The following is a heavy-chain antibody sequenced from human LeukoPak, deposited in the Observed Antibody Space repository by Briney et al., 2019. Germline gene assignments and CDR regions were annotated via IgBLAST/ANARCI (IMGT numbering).Heavy chain of an antibody. Sequence: ASVKVSCKASGYTFSGYYMHWVRQAPGQGLEWMGWVDPNSGATYYAQRFEGRVTMTRDTSSSTVYMDLSRLTSGDTAVYFCARDPPNIDAFDYWGQGTLVTVSS. V-gene: IGHV1-2*02. CDR3: ARDPPNIDAFDY. J-gene: IGHJ4*02. D-gene: IGHD2/OR15-2a*01. CDR2: VDPNSGAT. CDR1: GYTFSGYY.